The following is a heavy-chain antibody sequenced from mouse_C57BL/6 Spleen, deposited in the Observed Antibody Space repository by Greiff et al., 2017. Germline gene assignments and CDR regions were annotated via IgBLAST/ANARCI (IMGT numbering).Heavy chain of an antibody. CDR2: ISYDGSN. J-gene: IGHJ3*01. CDR1: GYSITSGYY. D-gene: IGHD2-4*01. Sequence: EVQLVESGPGLVKPSQSLSLTCSVTGYSITSGYYWNWIRQFPGNKLEWMGYISYDGSNNYNPSLKNRISITRDTSKNQFFLKLNSVTTEDTATYYCAAYDYDRAWFAYWGQGTLVTVSA. CDR3: AAYDYDRAWFAY. V-gene: IGHV3-6*01.